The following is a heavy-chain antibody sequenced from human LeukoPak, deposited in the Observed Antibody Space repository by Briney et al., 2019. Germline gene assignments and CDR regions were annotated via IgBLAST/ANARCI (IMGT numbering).Heavy chain of an antibody. CDR1: GVSVSNNY. J-gene: IGHJ2*01. V-gene: IGHV3-53*01. Sequence: GGSLRLSCAASGVSVSNNYMSWVRQAPGKGLEWVSVIFSSGNTYYADSVKGRLTNSRDTSKNTLYLQMNSLRAEDTAVYYCARGMVVVTASLSNWYFDLWGRGTLVTVSS. D-gene: IGHD2-15*01. CDR2: IFSSGNT. CDR3: ARGMVVVTASLSNWYFDL.